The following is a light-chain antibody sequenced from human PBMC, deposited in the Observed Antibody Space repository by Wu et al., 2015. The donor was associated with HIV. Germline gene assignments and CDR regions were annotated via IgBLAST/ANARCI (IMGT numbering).Light chain of an antibody. Sequence: AIQLTQPPSSLSASIGDRDNITCRASQDIFTYLAWYQQTPGKPPRVLIYDASTLQSGVSSRFSGSGSGADFTLTISGLQREDFAIYFCQQLNSFPLTFGQGSRLEI. J-gene: IGKJ5*01. CDR3: QQLNSFPLT. V-gene: IGKV1-13*02. CDR1: QDIFTY. CDR2: DAS.